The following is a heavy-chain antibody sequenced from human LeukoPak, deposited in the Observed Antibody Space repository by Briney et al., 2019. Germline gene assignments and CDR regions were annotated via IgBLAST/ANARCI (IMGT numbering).Heavy chain of an antibody. V-gene: IGHV3-33*01. J-gene: IGHJ4*02. CDR3: ARAPSYYYDSSGYSPFDY. CDR2: IWYDGSNK. Sequence: GGSLRLSCAASGFTFSSYGMHWVRQAPGKGLEWVAVIWYDGSNKYYADSVKGRFTISRDNSKNTLYLQMNSLRAEDTAVYYCARAPSYYYDSSGYSPFDYWGQGTLVTVSS. D-gene: IGHD3-22*01. CDR1: GFTFSSYG.